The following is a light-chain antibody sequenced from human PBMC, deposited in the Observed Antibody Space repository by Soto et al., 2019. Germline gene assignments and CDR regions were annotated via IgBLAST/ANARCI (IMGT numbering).Light chain of an antibody. CDR2: GVS. CDR3: SSFTTSRTVV. J-gene: IGLJ2*01. Sequence: QSALTQPASVSASPGQSITISCTGTNSDLGSYNYVSWYQQRPGKAPKLMLYGVSNRPSGVSNRFSGSKSGNTASLTISGLQAEDEADYYCSSFTTSRTVVFGGGTKLTVL. CDR1: NSDLGSYNY. V-gene: IGLV2-14*01.